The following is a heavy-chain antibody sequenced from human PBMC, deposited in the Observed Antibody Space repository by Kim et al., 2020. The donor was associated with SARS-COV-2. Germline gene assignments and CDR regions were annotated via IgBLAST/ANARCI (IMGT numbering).Heavy chain of an antibody. Sequence: GGSLRLSCAASGFTFSSYGMHWVRQAPGKGLEWVAVISYDGSNKYYADSVKGRFTISRDNSKNTLYLQMNSLRAEDTAVYYCAKDSHVLRFLEWLLPVYFDYWGQGTLVTVSS. J-gene: IGHJ4*02. D-gene: IGHD3-3*01. CDR2: ISYDGSNK. CDR3: AKDSHVLRFLEWLLPVYFDY. V-gene: IGHV3-30*18. CDR1: GFTFSSYG.